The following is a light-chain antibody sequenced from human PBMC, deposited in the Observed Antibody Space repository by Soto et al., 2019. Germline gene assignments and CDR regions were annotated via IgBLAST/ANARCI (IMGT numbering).Light chain of an antibody. Sequence: DIQMTQSPSTLSASLGDRVTITCRASQSISGWLAWYQQKPGKAPKLLIYKASSLESGVPSRFRGSGSGTEFTLTISSLQPEDFETYYCQQSYSTPITFGQGTRLEIK. CDR1: QSISGW. J-gene: IGKJ5*01. V-gene: IGKV1-5*03. CDR3: QQSYSTPIT. CDR2: KAS.